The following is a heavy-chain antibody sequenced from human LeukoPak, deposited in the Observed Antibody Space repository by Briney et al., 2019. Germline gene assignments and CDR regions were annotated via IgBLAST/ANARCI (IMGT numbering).Heavy chain of an antibody. CDR3: SKYGAGSYFDY. Sequence: GGSLRLSCAASGFTFSSYAMNWVRQAPGKGLEWVSIISGSGANTYYADSVKGRFTISRDNSKNTLYLQMNSLRAEDTAVYYCSKYGAGSYFDYWGQGTLVTISS. J-gene: IGHJ4*02. CDR1: GFTFSSYA. V-gene: IGHV3-23*01. D-gene: IGHD3-10*01. CDR2: ISGSGANT.